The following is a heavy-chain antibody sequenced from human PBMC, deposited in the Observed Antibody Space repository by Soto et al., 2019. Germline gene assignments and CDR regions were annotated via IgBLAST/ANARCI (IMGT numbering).Heavy chain of an antibody. CDR1: GFTFSSYG. J-gene: IGHJ4*02. D-gene: IGHD3-10*01. CDR2: IWYDGSNK. CDR3: ARDSRLHYYGSGSYHYY. Sequence: QVQLVESGGGVVQPGRSLRLSCAASGFTFSSYGMHWVRQAPGKGLEWVAVIWYDGSNKYYADSVKGRFTISRDNSKNTLYLQMNSLRAEDTAVYYCARDSRLHYYGSGSYHYYWGQGTLVTVSS. V-gene: IGHV3-33*01.